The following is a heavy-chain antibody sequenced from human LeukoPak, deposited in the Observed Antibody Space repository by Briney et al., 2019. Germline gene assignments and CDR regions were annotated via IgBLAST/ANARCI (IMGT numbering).Heavy chain of an antibody. Sequence: GGSLRLSCAASGFTFGSFSMTWVRQAPGKGLEWVSTISSSGTYIYYADSVKGRFTISRDNAKNSLYLQMNSLRDEDTAVYYCARDPGRSGGSCYSDYWGQGTLVTVSS. J-gene: IGHJ4*02. CDR1: GFTFGSFS. CDR3: ARDPGRSGGSCYSDY. V-gene: IGHV3-21*01. CDR2: ISSSGTYI. D-gene: IGHD2-15*01.